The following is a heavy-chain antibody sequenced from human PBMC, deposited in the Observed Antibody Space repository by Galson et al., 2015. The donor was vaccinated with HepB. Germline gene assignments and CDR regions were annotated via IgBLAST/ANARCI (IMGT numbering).Heavy chain of an antibody. V-gene: IGHV3-30*18. CDR3: AKPEYSSGWYGYFDF. D-gene: IGHD6-19*01. CDR2: TSFDGSNT. J-gene: IGHJ4*02. CDR1: GFTFGHYG. Sequence: SLRLSCAASGFTFGHYGMHWVRQAPGKGLEWVAVTSFDGSNTYYADAVKGRFTISRDTSKSTLYLQMDSLRDEDTAVYYCAKPEYSSGWYGYFDFWGQGTLVTVSS.